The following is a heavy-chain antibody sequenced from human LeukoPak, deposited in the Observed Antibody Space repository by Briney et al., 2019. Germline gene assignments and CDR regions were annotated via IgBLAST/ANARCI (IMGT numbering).Heavy chain of an antibody. Sequence: GGSLRLSCVASGSTFSSHTMSWVRQAPGKGLEWVSAISGSGGSTYYPDSVKGRFTISRDNSKNTLYLQINSLRAEDTAVYYCAKDHASVTSDYFDYWGQGALVTVSS. J-gene: IGHJ4*02. D-gene: IGHD4-17*01. CDR2: ISGSGGST. CDR3: AKDHASVTSDYFDY. V-gene: IGHV3-23*01. CDR1: GSTFSSHT.